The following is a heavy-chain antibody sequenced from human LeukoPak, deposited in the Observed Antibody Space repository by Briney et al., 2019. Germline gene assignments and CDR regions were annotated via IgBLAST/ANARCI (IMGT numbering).Heavy chain of an antibody. J-gene: IGHJ4*02. Sequence: GGSLRLSCAASGFTFSSYGMHWVRQAPGKGLEGVAFIRYDGSNKYYADSVKGRFTISRDNSKNTLYLQMNSLRAEDTAVYYCAKDVDPLGYCSSTSCLPAPSGYWGQGTLVTVSS. CDR1: GFTFSSYG. D-gene: IGHD2-2*01. CDR2: IRYDGSNK. CDR3: AKDVDPLGYCSSTSCLPAPSGY. V-gene: IGHV3-30*02.